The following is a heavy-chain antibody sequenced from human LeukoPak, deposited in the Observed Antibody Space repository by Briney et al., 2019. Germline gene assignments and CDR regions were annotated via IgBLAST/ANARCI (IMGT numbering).Heavy chain of an antibody. CDR2: IKEDGSEK. D-gene: IGHD6-13*01. CDR3: ARVKGIAAAGGIGIFDF. V-gene: IGHV3-7*05. CDR1: GFTFSGYW. J-gene: IGHJ4*02. Sequence: GGSLGLSCSASGFTFSGYWMNWVRQAPGKGLEWVANIKEDGSEKYYVDSVKGRFTISRDNAKNSLYLQMNSLRAEDTAVYYCARVKGIAAAGGIGIFDFWGQGTLVTVSS.